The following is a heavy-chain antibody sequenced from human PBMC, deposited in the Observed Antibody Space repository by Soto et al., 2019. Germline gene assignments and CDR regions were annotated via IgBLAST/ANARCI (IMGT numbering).Heavy chain of an antibody. Sequence: EVQLLESGGGLVQPGGSLRLSCAASGFTFSSYAMSWVRQAPGKGLEWVSAISGSGGSTYYADSVKGRFTISRDNSKNTLYRQMNSLRAEDTAVYYCAKDLLLWFGELWDAFDIWGQGTMVTVSS. V-gene: IGHV3-23*01. CDR3: AKDLLLWFGELWDAFDI. D-gene: IGHD3-10*01. CDR2: ISGSGGST. J-gene: IGHJ3*02. CDR1: GFTFSSYA.